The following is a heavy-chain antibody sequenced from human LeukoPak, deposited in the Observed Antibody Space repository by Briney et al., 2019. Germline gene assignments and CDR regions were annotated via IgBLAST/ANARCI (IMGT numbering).Heavy chain of an antibody. V-gene: IGHV1-69*04. CDR1: GGTFSSYA. Sequence: GASVKVSCKASGGTFSSYAISWVRQAPGQGLEWMGRIIPILGIANYAQKFQGRVTITADKSTSTAYMELSSLRSEDTAVYYCATEELGTMIVVAADAFDIWGQGTMVTVSS. CDR2: IIPILGIA. J-gene: IGHJ3*02. CDR3: ATEELGTMIVVAADAFDI. D-gene: IGHD3-22*01.